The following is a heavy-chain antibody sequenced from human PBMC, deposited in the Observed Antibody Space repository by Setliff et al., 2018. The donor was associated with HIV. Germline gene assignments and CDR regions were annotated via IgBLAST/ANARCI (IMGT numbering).Heavy chain of an antibody. CDR2: IDRDGSET. D-gene: IGHD3-10*01. V-gene: IGHV3-7*01. J-gene: IGHJ6*02. CDR3: ARKFRPGHGVDV. CDR1: ELTFSNYA. Sequence: PGGSLRLSCAASELTFSNYAMTWVRQAPGKGLEWVANIDRDGSETNYVDSVKGRFTIFRDNAKSSMYLQMNSLRVEDTAIYYCARKFRPGHGVDVWGQGTTVTVSS.